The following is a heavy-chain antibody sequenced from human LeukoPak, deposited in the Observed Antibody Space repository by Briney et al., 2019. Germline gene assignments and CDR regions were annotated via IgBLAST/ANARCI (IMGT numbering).Heavy chain of an antibody. J-gene: IGHJ4*02. V-gene: IGHV4-34*01. CDR3: AREGRYYYGSGSYFDY. CDR1: GGSFSGYY. Sequence: SETLSLTCAVYGGSFSGYYWSWLRQPPGKGLEWIGEINHSGSTNYNPSLKSRVTISVDPSKNQFSLKLSPVTAADTAVYYCAREGRYYYGSGSYFDYWGQGTLVTVSS. CDR2: INHSGST. D-gene: IGHD3-10*01.